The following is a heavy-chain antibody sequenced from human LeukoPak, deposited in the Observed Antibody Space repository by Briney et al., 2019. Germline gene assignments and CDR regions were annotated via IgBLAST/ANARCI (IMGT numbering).Heavy chain of an antibody. CDR3: ARDRGSRFGELLQNWFDP. CDR1: GYTFTSYG. Sequence: ASVKVSCKASGYTFTSYGISWVRQAPGQGLEWMGWISAYNGNTNYAQKLQGRVTMTTDTSTSTAYMELRSLRSDDTAVYYCARDRGSRFGELLQNWFDPWGQGTLVTVSS. D-gene: IGHD3-10*01. J-gene: IGHJ5*02. CDR2: ISAYNGNT. V-gene: IGHV1-18*04.